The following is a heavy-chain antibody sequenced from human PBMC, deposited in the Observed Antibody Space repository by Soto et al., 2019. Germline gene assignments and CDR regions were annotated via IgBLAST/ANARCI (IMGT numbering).Heavy chain of an antibody. D-gene: IGHD5-18*01. CDR1: GGTFSSYA. V-gene: IGHV1-69*06. Sequence: SVKVSCKASGGTFSSYAISWVRQAPGQGLEWMGGIIPIFGTANYAQKFQGRVTITADKSTSTAYMELSSLRSEDTAVYYCARDPGHFIVDTEDYYYGMDVWGQGTTVTVSS. CDR3: ARDPGHFIVDTEDYYYGMDV. CDR2: IIPIFGTA. J-gene: IGHJ6*02.